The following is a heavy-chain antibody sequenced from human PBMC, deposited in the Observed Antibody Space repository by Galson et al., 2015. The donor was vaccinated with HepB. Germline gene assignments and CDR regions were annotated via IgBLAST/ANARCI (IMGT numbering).Heavy chain of an antibody. J-gene: IGHJ4*02. CDR1: GFTFDDYA. CDR3: AKGYLESYQNTNLDD. D-gene: IGHD3-16*02. V-gene: IGHV3-9*01. CDR2: ISWNSGSI. Sequence: SLRLSCAASGFTFDDYAMHWVRQAPGKGLEWVSGISWNSGSIGYADSVKGRFTISRDNAKNSLYLQMNSLRAEDTALYYCAKGYLESYQNTNLDDWGQGTLVTVSS.